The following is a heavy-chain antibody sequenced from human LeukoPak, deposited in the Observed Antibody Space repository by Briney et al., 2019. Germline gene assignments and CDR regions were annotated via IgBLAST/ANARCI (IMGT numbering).Heavy chain of an antibody. D-gene: IGHD4-23*01. CDR2: ISGCGGST. J-gene: IGHJ6*03. V-gene: IGHV3-23*01. Sequence: GGSLRLSCAASGFTFSSCGMRWVRQAAGRGRAWVSGISGCGGSTYYADSVKGRFTISRDNSKNTLYLQMNSLRAEDTAVYHCAKDPRERWYYDMDVWGKRTTVTISS. CDR3: AKDPRERWYYDMDV. CDR1: GFTFSSCG.